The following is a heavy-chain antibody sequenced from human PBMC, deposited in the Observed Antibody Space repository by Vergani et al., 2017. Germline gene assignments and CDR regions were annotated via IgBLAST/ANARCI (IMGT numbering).Heavy chain of an antibody. CDR1: GITFWKFG. CDR3: TKGSVYYHDSAGHGYDPYTGFDL. J-gene: IGHJ3*01. Sequence: EVDLVGSGGGLAQPGGSLRLSCEASGITFWKFGMHWVRQGPGKGLEWVSGISWNSGAVDYADSVRGRFTISRDNANNSLFLEMNSLRFEDTAVYFCTKGSVYYHDSAGHGYDPYTGFDLWGQGTLVTVSS. V-gene: IGHV3-9*01. D-gene: IGHD5-12*01. CDR2: ISWNSGAV.